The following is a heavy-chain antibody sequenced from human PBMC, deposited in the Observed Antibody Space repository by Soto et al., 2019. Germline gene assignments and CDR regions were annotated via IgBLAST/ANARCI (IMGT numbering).Heavy chain of an antibody. Sequence: SETLSLTCTVSGGSISSGGYYWSWIRQHPGKGLEWIGHIYYSGSTYYNPSLKSRVSISVDTSKNQFSLKLSSVTAADTAVYYCARVDYYESSGYYYVTFDTWGQGTRVTVSS. CDR1: GGSISSGGYY. J-gene: IGHJ3*02. V-gene: IGHV4-31*03. CDR3: ARVDYYESSGYYYVTFDT. CDR2: IYYSGST. D-gene: IGHD3-22*01.